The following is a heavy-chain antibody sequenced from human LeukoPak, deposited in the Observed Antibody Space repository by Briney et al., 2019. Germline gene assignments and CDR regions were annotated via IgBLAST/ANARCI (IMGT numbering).Heavy chain of an antibody. V-gene: IGHV1-18*01. D-gene: IGHD3-10*01. CDR1: GYTFTSYV. CDR2: ISAYNDNT. CDR3: ARMTPGGYFDY. J-gene: IGHJ4*02. Sequence: ASVKVSCKASGYTFTSYVISWVRQAPGQGRDGMGWISAYNDNTSYAQKLQGSVTMTTDTSTSTAYMELRSLRSDDTAVYYWARMTPGGYFDYWGQGTLVTVSS.